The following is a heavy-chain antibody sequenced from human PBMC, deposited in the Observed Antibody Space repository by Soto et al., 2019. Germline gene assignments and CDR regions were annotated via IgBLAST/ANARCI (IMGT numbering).Heavy chain of an antibody. J-gene: IGHJ5*02. Sequence: GESLKISCAASGFTFSSYAMSWVRQAPGKGLEWVSAISGSGGSTYYADSVKGRFTISRDNSKNTLYLQMNSLRAEDTAVYYCAKDPYYCSGGSCFSDNWFDPWGQGTLVTVSS. V-gene: IGHV3-23*01. D-gene: IGHD2-15*01. CDR1: GFTFSSYA. CDR2: ISGSGGST. CDR3: AKDPYYCSGGSCFSDNWFDP.